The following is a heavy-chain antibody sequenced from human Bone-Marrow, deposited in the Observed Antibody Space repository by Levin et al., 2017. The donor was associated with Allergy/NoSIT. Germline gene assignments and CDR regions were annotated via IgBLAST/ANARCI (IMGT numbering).Heavy chain of an antibody. CDR3: AHNDIQSLGEVSYFDY. CDR1: GFSLSTNGVG. J-gene: IGHJ4*02. D-gene: IGHD3-10*01. V-gene: IGHV2-5*02. Sequence: SGPTLVKPTQTLTLTCTFSGFSLSTNGVGVGWIRQPPGKALEWLALVYWDDDERYSPTLKNRLTITKDTSKKQVILTMTNMDPVDPGTYFCAHNDIQSLGEVSYFDYWGQGSLVTVSS. CDR2: VYWDDDE.